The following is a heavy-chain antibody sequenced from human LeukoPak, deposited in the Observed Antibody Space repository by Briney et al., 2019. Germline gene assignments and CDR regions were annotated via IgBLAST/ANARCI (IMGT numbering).Heavy chain of an antibody. V-gene: IGHV1-46*01. CDR1: GYTFTSYD. CDR2: INPSGGST. CDR3: ARDPKKTYYYGSGSPTDAFDI. Sequence: GASVKVSCKTSGYTFTSYDMHWVRQAPGQGLEWMGIINPSGGSTSYAQKFQGRVTMTRDMSTSTVYMELSSLRSEYTAVYYCARDPKKTYYYGSGSPTDAFDIWGKGTMVTVSS. J-gene: IGHJ3*02. D-gene: IGHD3-10*01.